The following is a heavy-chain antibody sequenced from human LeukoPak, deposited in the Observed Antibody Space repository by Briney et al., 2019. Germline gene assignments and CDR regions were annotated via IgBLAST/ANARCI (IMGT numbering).Heavy chain of an antibody. CDR2: INHSGST. D-gene: IGHD1-7*01. J-gene: IGHJ4*02. CDR1: GGSFSGYY. V-gene: IGHV4-34*01. Sequence: PSETLSLTCAVYGGSFSGYYWSWIRQPPGKGLEWIGEINHSGSTNYNPSLKSRVTISVDTSKNQFSLKLSSVTAADTAVYYCAIETRKDQLELRNYWGQGTLVTVSS. CDR3: AIETRKDQLELRNY.